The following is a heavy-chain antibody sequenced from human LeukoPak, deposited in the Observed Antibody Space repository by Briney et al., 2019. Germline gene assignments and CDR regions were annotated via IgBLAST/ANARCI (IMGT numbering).Heavy chain of an antibody. CDR3: ARAENDYSHYERLGY. Sequence: ASVKVSCKASGYTFTSYSISWVRQAPGQGLEWMGWISAYNGNTIYAQKVKGRVTMTTDTSTSTAYMELRSLKSDDTAVYYCARAENDYSHYERLGYWGQGTLVTVSS. D-gene: IGHD4-11*01. V-gene: IGHV1-18*01. CDR1: GYTFTSYS. CDR2: ISAYNGNT. J-gene: IGHJ4*02.